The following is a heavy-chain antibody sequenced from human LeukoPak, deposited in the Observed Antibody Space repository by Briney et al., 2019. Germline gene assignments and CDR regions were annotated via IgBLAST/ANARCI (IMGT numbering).Heavy chain of an antibody. D-gene: IGHD6-13*01. CDR1: GGSISSYY. CDR2: IYTSGST. V-gene: IGHV4-4*07. Sequence: SETLSLTCTVSGGSISSYYWSWIRQPAGKGLEWIGRIYTSGSTNYNPSLKSRVTMSVDTSKNQFSLKLSSVTAADTAVYYCARTLIAAAGPYNWFDPWGQGTLVIVSS. CDR3: ARTLIAAAGPYNWFDP. J-gene: IGHJ5*02.